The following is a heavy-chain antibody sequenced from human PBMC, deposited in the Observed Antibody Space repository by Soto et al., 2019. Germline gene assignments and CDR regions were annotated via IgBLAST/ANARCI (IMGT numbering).Heavy chain of an antibody. Sequence: PGEALKISCKGSGFSFTSYWIGWVRHRPGKGLEGMGIIYPGDSDTRYSPSFQGQVNISADKSISTAYLQWSSLKASDTAMYYCARTGSPNWFDPWGQGTLVTVSS. J-gene: IGHJ5*02. CDR1: GFSFTSYW. CDR2: IYPGDSDT. CDR3: ARTGSPNWFDP. V-gene: IGHV5-51*01. D-gene: IGHD1-1*01.